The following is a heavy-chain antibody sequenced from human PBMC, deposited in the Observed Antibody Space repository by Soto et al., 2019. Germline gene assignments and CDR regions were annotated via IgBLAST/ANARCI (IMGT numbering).Heavy chain of an antibody. Sequence: SQTLSLTCAISGDSVSSNSAAWNWIRQSPSRGLEWLGRTYYRSKWYNDYAVSVKSRITINPDTSKNQFSLQLNSVTPEDTAVYYCARDGIAVAGTNYYGMDVWGQGTTVTVSS. J-gene: IGHJ6*02. D-gene: IGHD6-19*01. CDR2: TYYRSKWYN. CDR3: ARDGIAVAGTNYYGMDV. CDR1: GDSVSSNSAA. V-gene: IGHV6-1*01.